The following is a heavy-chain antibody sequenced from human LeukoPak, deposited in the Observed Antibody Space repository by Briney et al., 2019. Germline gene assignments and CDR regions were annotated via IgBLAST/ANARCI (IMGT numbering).Heavy chain of an antibody. CDR1: GGSISSGSYY. CDR2: IYTSGST. Sequence: SETLSLTCTVSGGSISSGSYYWSWIRQPAGKGLEWIGRIYTSGSTNYNPSLKSRVTISVDTSKNQFSLKLSSVTAADTAVYYCARDANRGYNCMDVWGQGTTVTVSS. V-gene: IGHV4-61*02. J-gene: IGHJ6*02. CDR3: ARDANRGYNCMDV. D-gene: IGHD1-14*01.